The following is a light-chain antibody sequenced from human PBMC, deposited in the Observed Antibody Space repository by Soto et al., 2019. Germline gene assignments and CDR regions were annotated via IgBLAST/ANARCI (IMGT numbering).Light chain of an antibody. J-gene: IGKJ1*01. CDR3: QQYGSSPRT. V-gene: IGKV3-15*01. CDR2: AAS. Sequence: EMVMTQSPATLSVSPGERATLSCRASQSVGSNLAWYQQKPGQAPKLLIYAASTRATGIPARFSGSGSGTEFTLTISRVEPEDFAVYYCQQYGSSPRTFGHGTKVDIK. CDR1: QSVGSN.